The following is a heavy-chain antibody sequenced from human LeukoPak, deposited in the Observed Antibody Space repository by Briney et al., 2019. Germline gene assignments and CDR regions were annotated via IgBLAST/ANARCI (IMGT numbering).Heavy chain of an antibody. CDR1: GYTFTSYY. V-gene: IGHV1-46*01. Sequence: ASVKVSCKASGYTFTSYYIHWVRQAPGQGLEWMGVISPSGDSTSYAQKFQGRVTTTRDTSTSTVYMDLSSLRSEDTAVYYCASEVPRTSYFDYWGQGTLVTVSP. D-gene: IGHD1-1*01. CDR2: ISPSGDST. J-gene: IGHJ4*02. CDR3: ASEVPRTSYFDY.